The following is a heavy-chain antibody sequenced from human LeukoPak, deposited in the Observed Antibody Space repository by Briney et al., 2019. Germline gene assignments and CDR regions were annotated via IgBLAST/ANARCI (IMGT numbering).Heavy chain of an antibody. J-gene: IGHJ4*02. CDR1: GGSISSSSYY. CDR3: ARGFRGASFDY. V-gene: IGHV4-39*07. Sequence: PSETLSLTCTVSGGSISSSSYYWGWIRPPPGKGLEWIGSIYYSGSTYSNPSLKSRVTISVDTSKNQFSLKLSSVTAADPAVYYCARGFRGASFDYWGQGTLVTVSS. D-gene: IGHD1-26*01. CDR2: IYYSGST.